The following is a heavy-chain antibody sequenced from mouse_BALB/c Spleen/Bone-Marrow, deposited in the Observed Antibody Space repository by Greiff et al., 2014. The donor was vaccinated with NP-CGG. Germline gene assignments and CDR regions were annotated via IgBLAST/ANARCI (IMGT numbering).Heavy chain of an antibody. V-gene: IGHV1S81*02. Sequence: QVQLKESRAELVKPGASVKLSCKASGYSFTSYWMHWVKQRPGQGLEWIGEISPSNGRSNYNEKFKSKATLTVYKSSSTAYMQLSGLTSEDSAVYYCTRSELRRGGYALDYWGLGTSVTVSS. CDR2: ISPSNGRS. CDR3: TRSELRRGGYALDY. CDR1: GYSFTSYW. D-gene: IGHD2-12*01. J-gene: IGHJ4*01.